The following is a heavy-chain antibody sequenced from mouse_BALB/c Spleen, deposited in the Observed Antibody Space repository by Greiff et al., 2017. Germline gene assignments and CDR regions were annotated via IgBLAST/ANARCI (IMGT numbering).Heavy chain of an antibody. CDR1: GFTLTTYA. J-gene: IGHJ4*01. Sequence: EVKLVESGGGLVQPKGSLNLSWAASGFTLTTYAMHWVCQPPGKGLEWVARIRSKSNNYATYYADSVKDRFTISRDDSQSMLYLQMNNLKTEDTAMYYCVRDAMDYWGQGTSVTVSS. V-gene: IGHV10-3*03. CDR2: IRSKSNNYAT. CDR3: VRDAMDY.